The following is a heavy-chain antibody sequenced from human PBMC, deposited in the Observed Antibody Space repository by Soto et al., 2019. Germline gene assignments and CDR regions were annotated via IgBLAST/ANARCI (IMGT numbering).Heavy chain of an antibody. CDR1: GGSISSGGYY. D-gene: IGHD6-13*01. CDR2: IYYSGST. Sequence: QVQLQESGPGLVKPSQTLSLTCTVSGGSISSGGYYWSWIRQHPGKGLAWIGYIYYSGSTYYNPSLKSRVTISVDTSKNQFSLKLSSVTAADTAVYYCARGYSSSWYDGGWFDPWGQGTLVTVSS. CDR3: ARGYSSSWYDGGWFDP. J-gene: IGHJ5*02. V-gene: IGHV4-31*03.